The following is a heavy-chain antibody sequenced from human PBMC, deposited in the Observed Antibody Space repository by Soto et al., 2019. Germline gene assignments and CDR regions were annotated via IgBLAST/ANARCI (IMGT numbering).Heavy chain of an antibody. Sequence: EVQVLDSGGDLVQSGGSLRLSCAASGFTFSNYAMSWVRQAAGMGLAWVASISGGGGSTYYADSVKGLFIISRDNYKNALYLQMNRVRAENTTLYYSPKKNLFGSGTKDSWGQGTLVTVSS. CDR3: PKKNLFGSGTKDS. V-gene: IGHV3-23*01. D-gene: IGHD3-10*01. J-gene: IGHJ4*02. CDR1: GFTFSNYA. CDR2: ISGGGGST.